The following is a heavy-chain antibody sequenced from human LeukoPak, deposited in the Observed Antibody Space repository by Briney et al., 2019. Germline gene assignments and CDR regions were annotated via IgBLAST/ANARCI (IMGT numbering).Heavy chain of an antibody. Sequence: SETLSLTCTVSGGSISSYYWSWIRQPPGKGLEWIGYIYYSGSTNYNPSLKSRVTISVDTSKNQFSLKLSSVTDADTAVYYCASTYYDILTGYYTGTKHFDYWGQGTLVTVSS. CDR3: ASTYYDILTGYYTGTKHFDY. J-gene: IGHJ4*02. D-gene: IGHD3-9*01. CDR1: GGSISSYY. V-gene: IGHV4-59*08. CDR2: IYYSGST.